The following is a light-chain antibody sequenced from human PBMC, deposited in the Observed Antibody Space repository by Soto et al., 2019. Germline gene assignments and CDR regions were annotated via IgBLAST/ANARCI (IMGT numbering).Light chain of an antibody. CDR1: QSVSSSY. CDR3: QQYGST. Sequence: EIVLTQSPGTLSLSLGERATLSCRASQSVSSSYLAWYQQKPGQAPRLLIYGASSRANGIPDRFSGSGSGTDFTLTISRLEPEDFAVYYCQQYGSTFGQGTRLEIK. J-gene: IGKJ5*01. CDR2: GAS. V-gene: IGKV3-20*01.